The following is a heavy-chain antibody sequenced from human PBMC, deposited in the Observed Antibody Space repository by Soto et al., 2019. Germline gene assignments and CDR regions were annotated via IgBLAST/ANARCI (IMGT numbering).Heavy chain of an antibody. J-gene: IGHJ4*01. V-gene: IGHV3-64D*06. Sequence: GGSLRLSCSVSGFTFSKYAMHWVRQAPGKGLEYVSGITSDGDSTWHADSVKDRFTISRDNSKNTLFLQMSSLRVEDTAIYFCVKGNQLLRYYFEFWGPGTLVTVSS. D-gene: IGHD2-15*01. CDR2: ITSDGDST. CDR3: VKGNQLLRYYFEF. CDR1: GFTFSKYA.